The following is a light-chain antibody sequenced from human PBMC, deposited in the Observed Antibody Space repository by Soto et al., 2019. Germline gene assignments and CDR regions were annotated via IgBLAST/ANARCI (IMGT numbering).Light chain of an antibody. CDR1: SSDVAAYNF. V-gene: IGLV2-14*03. CDR2: EVI. Sequence: QSALTQPASVSGSPGQSNTISCTGTSSDVAAYNFVSWYQQHPGEVPKLMIYEVIKRPSGISDRFSGSKSGNTASLTISGLQAEDEADYYCSAYTHSNTVIFGGGTKLTVL. CDR3: SAYTHSNTVI. J-gene: IGLJ2*01.